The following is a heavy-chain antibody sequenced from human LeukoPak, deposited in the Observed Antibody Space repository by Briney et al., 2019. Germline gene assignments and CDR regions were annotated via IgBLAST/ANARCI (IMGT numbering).Heavy chain of an antibody. CDR1: GYSISSSNW. Sequence: SDTLSLTCAVSGYSISSSNWWGWIRQPPGKGLEWIGYIYYSGSTYYNPSLKSRVTMSVDTSKNQFSLKLSSVTAVDTAVYYCATGSLRGYSGYDLEFDYWGRGTLVTVSS. V-gene: IGHV4-28*01. D-gene: IGHD5-12*01. J-gene: IGHJ4*02. CDR2: IYYSGST. CDR3: ATGSLRGYSGYDLEFDY.